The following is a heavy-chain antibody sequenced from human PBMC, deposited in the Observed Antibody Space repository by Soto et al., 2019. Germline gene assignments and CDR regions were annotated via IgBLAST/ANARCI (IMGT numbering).Heavy chain of an antibody. Sequence: NPSETLSLTCTVSGGSISNFYWGWIRQPPGKGLEWIGYVYYTGSTSYNPSLKRRVTFSADSSRGQFSLRLNSVTAADTAVYYCARTVLGPDLLADSFVDYYYYMDVWGQGTTVTVSS. CDR3: ARTVLGPDLLADSFVDYYYYMDV. V-gene: IGHV4-59*08. D-gene: IGHD3-9*01. J-gene: IGHJ6*03. CDR2: VYYTGST. CDR1: GGSISNFY.